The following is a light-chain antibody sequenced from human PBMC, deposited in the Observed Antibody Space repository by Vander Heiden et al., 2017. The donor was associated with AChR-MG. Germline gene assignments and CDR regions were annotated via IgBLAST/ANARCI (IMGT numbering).Light chain of an antibody. J-gene: IGKJ4*01. CDR3: QQYGDTPLT. V-gene: IGKV3-20*01. Sequence: EIVLTQSPGTLSLSPGETATLSCRASQSVSSNYLAWYQQKPGQAPRLLIYGTSRRATGIPDRFSGRGSGTDFTLTLSRLEPEDFAVYYCQQYGDTPLTFGGGTKVEIK. CDR1: QSVSSNY. CDR2: GTS.